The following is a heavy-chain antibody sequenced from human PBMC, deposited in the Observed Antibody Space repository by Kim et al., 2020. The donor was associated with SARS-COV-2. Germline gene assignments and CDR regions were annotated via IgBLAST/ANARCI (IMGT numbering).Heavy chain of an antibody. J-gene: IGHJ4*02. D-gene: IGHD5-12*01. CDR2: ISGSGGST. CDR3: AKRPVGYDLPH. CDR1: GFTFSSYA. V-gene: IGHV3-23*01. Sequence: GGSLRLSCAASGFTFSSYAMSWVRQAPGKGLEWVSAISGSGGSTYYTDSVKGRFTISRDNSKNTLYLQMNSLRAEDTAVYYCAKRPVGYDLPHWGQGTLVTVSS.